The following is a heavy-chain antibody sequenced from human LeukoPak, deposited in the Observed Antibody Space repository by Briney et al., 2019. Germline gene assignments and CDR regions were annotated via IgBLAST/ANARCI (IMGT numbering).Heavy chain of an antibody. J-gene: IGHJ4*02. CDR2: IRYDGSNK. D-gene: IGHD3-9*01. CDR3: AKAHDYDILTGYSPFDY. CDR1: GFTFSSYG. V-gene: IGHV3-30*02. Sequence: PGGSLRLSCAASGFTFSSYGMHWVRQAPGKGLEWVAFIRYDGSNKYYADSVKGRFTISRDNSKNTLYLQMNSLRAEDTAVYYCAKAHDYDILTGYSPFDYWGQGTLVTVSS.